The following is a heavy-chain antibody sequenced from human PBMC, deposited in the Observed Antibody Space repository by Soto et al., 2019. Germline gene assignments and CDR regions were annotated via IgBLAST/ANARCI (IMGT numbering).Heavy chain of an antibody. J-gene: IGHJ4*02. Sequence: QVQLVQSGAEVKKPGSSVKVSCKASGDTFSTYTFSWVRQAPGQGLEWMGGIIPMFATADYAQKFQGRVTSTADESTSTAYMELSSLRAEDTAVYYCTREGSGEYWGQGTLVTVSS. D-gene: IGHD3-10*01. CDR3: TREGSGEY. V-gene: IGHV1-69*01. CDR1: GDTFSTYT. CDR2: IIPMFATA.